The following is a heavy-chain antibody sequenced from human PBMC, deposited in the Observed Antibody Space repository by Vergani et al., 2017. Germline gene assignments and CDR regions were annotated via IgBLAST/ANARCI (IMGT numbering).Heavy chain of an antibody. CDR3: ARAHSDGGSPFLDY. CDR1: GFTFSSYA. V-gene: IGHV3-30*04. J-gene: IGHJ4*02. CDR2: ISYDGSNK. Sequence: QVQLVESGGGVVQPGRSLRLSCAASGFTFSSYAMRWVRQAPGKGLEWVAVISYDGSNKYYADSVKGRFTISRDNSKNTLYLQMNSLRAEDTAVYYCARAHSDGGSPFLDYWGQGTLVTVSS. D-gene: IGHD2-21*01.